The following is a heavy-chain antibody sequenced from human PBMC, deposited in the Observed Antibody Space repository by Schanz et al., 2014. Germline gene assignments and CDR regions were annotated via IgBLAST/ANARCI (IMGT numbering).Heavy chain of an antibody. J-gene: IGHJ6*02. CDR1: GFTFSDHH. V-gene: IGHV3-72*01. CDR3: ARSPRMDV. Sequence: EVQVVESGGGLVQPGGSLRLSCAASGFTFSDHHMDWVRQAPGKGLEWLVRTRNKANSYTTGYAASVKGRFTISRDESKNPLSLQINSLKTEDTAVYYGARSPRMDVGGQGTMVTVSS. CDR2: TRNKANSYTT.